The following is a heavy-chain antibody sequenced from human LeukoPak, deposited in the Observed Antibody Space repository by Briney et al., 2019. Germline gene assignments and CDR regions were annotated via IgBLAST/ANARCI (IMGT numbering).Heavy chain of an antibody. CDR1: GGSISSGGSS. CDR2: IYHTGST. Sequence: PSQTLSLTCAVSGGSISSGGSSWSWIRQPPGKGLEWIGYIYHTGSTYYNPSLKSRLTISVDKSENQFSLNLSSVTAADTAVYCARLLWFGESLHAFDIWGQGTMVTVSS. J-gene: IGHJ3*02. V-gene: IGHV4-30-2*01. D-gene: IGHD3-10*01. CDR3: ARLLWFGESLHAFDI.